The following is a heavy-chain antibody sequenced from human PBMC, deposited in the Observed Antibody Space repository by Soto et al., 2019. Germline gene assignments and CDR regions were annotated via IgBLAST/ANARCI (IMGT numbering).Heavy chain of an antibody. D-gene: IGHD3-10*01. Sequence: QLHLQESGPGLVKPSETLSLTCIVSGASVRDSNYYWGWIRQSPGKGLEWIGSVYYRGTTYYTPSPQSQVTSSVDTSKNQFSLNLKSVTATVTAVYCGARHSGPFTIGGAGVDSWGQGARVTVSS. V-gene: IGHV4-39*01. J-gene: IGHJ5*01. CDR3: ARHSGPFTIGGAGVDS. CDR2: VYYRGTT. CDR1: GASVRDSNYY.